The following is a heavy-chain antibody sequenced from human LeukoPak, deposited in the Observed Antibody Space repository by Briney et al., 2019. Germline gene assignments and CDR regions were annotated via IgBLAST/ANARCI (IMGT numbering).Heavy chain of an antibody. CDR2: IYYSGST. D-gene: IGHD2-21*02. CDR1: GGSISSYS. Sequence: SDTLSLTCSVSGGSISSYSWTWLRQPTGKGLEWLGYIYYSGSTNYNPSLKSRVTISLDTSKTQISLWLSSVTAADTAVYYCARDVTSPYNWFIAWGQGTLVTVSS. V-gene: IGHV4-59*01. J-gene: IGHJ5*02. CDR3: ARDVTSPYNWFIA.